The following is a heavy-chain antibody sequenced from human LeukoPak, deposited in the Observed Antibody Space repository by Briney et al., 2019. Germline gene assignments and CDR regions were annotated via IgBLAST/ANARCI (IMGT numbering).Heavy chain of an antibody. CDR3: ARDRITGTRGDAFDI. Sequence: GGSLRLSCAASGFTFDDYGMSWVRQAPGKGLEWVSGSNWNGGSTGYADSVKGRFTISRDNAKNSLYLQMNSLRAEDTALYYCARDRITGTRGDAFDIWGQGTMVTVSS. CDR2: SNWNGGST. V-gene: IGHV3-20*04. J-gene: IGHJ3*02. D-gene: IGHD1-20*01. CDR1: GFTFDDYG.